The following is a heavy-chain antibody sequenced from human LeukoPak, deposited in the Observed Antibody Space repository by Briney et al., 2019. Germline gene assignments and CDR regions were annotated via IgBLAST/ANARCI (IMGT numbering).Heavy chain of an antibody. CDR2: MNPNSGNT. D-gene: IGHD2-2*02. CDR3: ATDCSSTSCYIDHDAFDI. V-gene: IGHV1-8*03. CDR1: GYTFTSYD. J-gene: IGHJ3*02. Sequence: ASVKVSCKASGYTFTSYDINWVRQATGQGLEWMGWMNPNSGNTGYAQKFQGRVTITRNTSISTAYMELSSLRSEDTAVYYCATDCSSTSCYIDHDAFDIWGQGTMVTVSS.